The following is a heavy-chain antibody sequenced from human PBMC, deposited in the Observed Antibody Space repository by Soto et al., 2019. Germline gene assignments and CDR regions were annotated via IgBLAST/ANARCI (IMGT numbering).Heavy chain of an antibody. J-gene: IGHJ6*02. CDR1: GGTFSSYA. V-gene: IGHV1-69*01. CDR2: IIPIFGTA. D-gene: IGHD2-2*01. Sequence: QVQLVQSGAEVKKPGSSVKVSCKASGGTFSSYAISWVRQAPGQGLEWMGGIIPIFGTANYAQKFQGRVTITADESTSTAYMELSSLRSEDTAVYYCARRGYQLPPTGYYYYGMDVWGQGTTVTVAS. CDR3: ARRGYQLPPTGYYYYGMDV.